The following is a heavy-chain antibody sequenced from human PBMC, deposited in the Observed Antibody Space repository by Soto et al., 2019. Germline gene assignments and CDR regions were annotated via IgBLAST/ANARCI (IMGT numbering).Heavy chain of an antibody. CDR2: IYYSGST. Sequence: PSETLSLTCTVSGGSISSGDYYWSWIRHPPGKGLEWIGYIYYSGSTYYNPSLKSRVTISVDTSKNQFSLKLNSVTAADTAVYYCVAGPIYGGKLLDYWGQGTLVTVSS. CDR3: VAGPIYGGKLLDY. CDR1: GGSISSGDYY. D-gene: IGHD4-17*01. V-gene: IGHV4-30-4*01. J-gene: IGHJ4*02.